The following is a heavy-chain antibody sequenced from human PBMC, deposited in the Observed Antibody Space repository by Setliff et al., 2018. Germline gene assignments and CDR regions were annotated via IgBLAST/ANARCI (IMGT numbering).Heavy chain of an antibody. Sequence: GGSLRLSCAASGFTFSNAWMSWVRQAPGKGLEWVGQIKRKTDGETTDYAAPVKGRFIISRDDSKRTLYLQMNSLKIEDTAVYYCTTDPQWGHWGQGTLVTVSS. D-gene: IGHD1-26*01. J-gene: IGHJ4*02. CDR2: IKRKTDGETT. CDR3: TTDPQWGH. V-gene: IGHV3-15*01. CDR1: GFTFSNAW.